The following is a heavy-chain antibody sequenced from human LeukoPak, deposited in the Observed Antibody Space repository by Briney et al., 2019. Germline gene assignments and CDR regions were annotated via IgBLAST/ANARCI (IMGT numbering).Heavy chain of an antibody. J-gene: IGHJ4*02. V-gene: IGHV4-59*01. CDR3: ARVTGYMIEDYFDY. CDR2: IYYSGST. CDR1: GGSISSYY. Sequence: SETLSLTCTDSGGSISSYYWSWIRQPPGKGLEWIGYIYYSGSTNYNPSLKSRVTISVKTSKNQFSLKLSSVTAADTAMYYCARVTGYMIEDYFDYWGQGTLVTVSS. D-gene: IGHD3-22*01.